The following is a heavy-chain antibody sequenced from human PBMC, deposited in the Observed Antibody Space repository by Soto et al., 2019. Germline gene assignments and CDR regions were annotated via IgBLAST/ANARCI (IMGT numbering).Heavy chain of an antibody. CDR3: ARGGQDFWSGPFDY. CDR1: GGSISNYF. D-gene: IGHD3-3*01. V-gene: IGHV4-4*07. Sequence: SETLSLTGTVCGGSISNYFCNWIRQPACKGLEWIGRIDNSGSTSYNPSLKSRITMSAETSRNQLSLKLNSVTAADTAVYYCARGGQDFWSGPFDYSGQGALVTVCS. CDR2: IDNSGST. J-gene: IGHJ4*02.